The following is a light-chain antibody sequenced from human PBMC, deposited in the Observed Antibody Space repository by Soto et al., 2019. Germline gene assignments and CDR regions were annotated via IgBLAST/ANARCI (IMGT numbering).Light chain of an antibody. V-gene: IGLV1-40*01. CDR1: SSNSGAGYD. Sequence: QPVLTQPPSVSGAPGKRVTISCTGCSSNSGAGYDVHWYQQLPGTAPKLLIYGNSIRPSGVPDRFSCSKSGTSASLAITGLQAAAEADYYCQSFDSSLSGSVFGGGTNLTV. J-gene: IGLJ2*01. CDR2: GNS. CDR3: QSFDSSLSGSV.